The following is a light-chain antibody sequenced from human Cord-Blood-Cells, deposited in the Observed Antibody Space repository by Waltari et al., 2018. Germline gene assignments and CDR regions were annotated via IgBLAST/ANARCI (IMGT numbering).Light chain of an antibody. CDR2: EGS. J-gene: IGLJ1*01. V-gene: IGLV2-23*01. Sequence: QSALTQPASVSGSPGQSINISCTGTSSAVGSYNLVSWYQQHPGKAPKLMIYEGSKRPSGVSNRFSGSKSGNTASLTISGLQAEDEADYYCCSYAGSSTYVFGTGTKVTVL. CDR3: CSYAGSSTYV. CDR1: SSAVGSYNL.